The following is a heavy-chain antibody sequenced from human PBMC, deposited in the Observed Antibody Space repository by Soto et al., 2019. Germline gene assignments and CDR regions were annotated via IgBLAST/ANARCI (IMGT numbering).Heavy chain of an antibody. Sequence: ASVKVSCKASGYTFTSYYMHWVRQAPGQGLEWMGIINPSSGSTSYAQKFQERVTITRDMSTSTAYMELSSLRSEDTAVYYCAACSGGSCYLRYWGQGTLVTVSS. J-gene: IGHJ4*02. D-gene: IGHD2-15*01. CDR1: GYTFTSYY. CDR3: AACSGGSCYLRY. V-gene: IGHV1-46*01. CDR2: INPSSGST.